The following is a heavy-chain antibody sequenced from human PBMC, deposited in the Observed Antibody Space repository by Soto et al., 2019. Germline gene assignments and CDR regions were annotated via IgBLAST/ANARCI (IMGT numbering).Heavy chain of an antibody. Sequence: ASVKVSCKASGYTFTSYGISWVRQAPGQGLEWMGWINAYNGDINYAQKFQGRVTMTTETTTNSAYLELGSLRSDDTAVYYCTRAPLGGHYCSSTSCYQYWGQGTQVTVSS. V-gene: IGHV1-18*04. CDR3: TRAPLGGHYCSSTSCYQY. CDR1: GYTFTSYG. J-gene: IGHJ4*02. CDR2: INAYNGDI. D-gene: IGHD2-2*01.